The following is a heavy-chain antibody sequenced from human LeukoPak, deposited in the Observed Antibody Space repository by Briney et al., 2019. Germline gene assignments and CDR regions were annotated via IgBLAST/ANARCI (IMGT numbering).Heavy chain of an antibody. D-gene: IGHD3-22*01. CDR2: ISGSGGST. CDR3: AKDQDYYDSSGLFGY. V-gene: IGHV3-23*01. CDR1: AFTFSSYA. Sequence: GGSLRLSCAASAFTFSSYAMSWVRQAPGKGLEWVSAISGSGGSTYYADSVKGRFTISRDNSKNTLYLQMNSLRAEDTAVYYCAKDQDYYDSSGLFGYWGQGTLVTVSS. J-gene: IGHJ4*02.